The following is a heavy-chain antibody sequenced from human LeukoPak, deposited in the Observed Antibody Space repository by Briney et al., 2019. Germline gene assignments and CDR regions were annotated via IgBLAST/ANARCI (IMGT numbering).Heavy chain of an antibody. D-gene: IGHD3-3*01. CDR1: GFTFDDYG. CDR3: AKSPIVLRFLEWSQYFDY. V-gene: IGHV3-23*01. Sequence: GGSLRLSCAASGFTFDDYGMSWVRQAPGKGLEWVSGISGSGGSTYYADSVKGRFTISRDNSKNTLYLQMNSLRAEDTAVYYCAKSPIVLRFLEWSQYFDYWGQGTLVTVSS. CDR2: ISGSGGST. J-gene: IGHJ4*02.